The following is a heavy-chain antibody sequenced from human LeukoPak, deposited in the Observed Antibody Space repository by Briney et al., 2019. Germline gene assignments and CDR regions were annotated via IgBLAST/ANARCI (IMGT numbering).Heavy chain of an antibody. CDR1: GFTFSSYE. D-gene: IGHD1-26*01. CDR2: ISSSGSTI. Sequence: GGSLRLSCAASGFTFSSYEMNWVRQAPGKGLEWVSYISSSGSTIYYADSVKGRFTISRDNAKNSLYLQMNSLRAEDTAVYYCAKPTRGYYYYYGMDVWGQGTTVTVSS. CDR3: AKPTRGYYYYYGMDV. J-gene: IGHJ6*02. V-gene: IGHV3-48*03.